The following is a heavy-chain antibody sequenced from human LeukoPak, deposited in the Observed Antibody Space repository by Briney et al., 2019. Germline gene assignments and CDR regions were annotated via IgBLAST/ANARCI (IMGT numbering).Heavy chain of an antibody. CDR3: ARESQSTSPGRESAF. CDR1: GFTVSSNY. Sequence: GSLRLACAASGFTVSSNYMSWIRQPAGKGLEWIGRIYTSGNTNYNPSLKSRVTMSVDTSKNQFSLNLTSVTAADTAVYYCARESQSTSPGRESAFWGQGTLVTVSS. J-gene: IGHJ4*02. D-gene: IGHD2-2*01. CDR2: IYTSGNT. V-gene: IGHV4-4*07.